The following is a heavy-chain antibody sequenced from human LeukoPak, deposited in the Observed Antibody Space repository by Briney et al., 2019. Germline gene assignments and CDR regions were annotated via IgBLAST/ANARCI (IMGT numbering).Heavy chain of an antibody. D-gene: IGHD5-24*01. Sequence: PGGSLRLSCAASGFTFSSYAMHWVRQAPGKGLEWVAVISYDGSNKYYADSVKGRFTISRDNSKNTLYLQMNSLRAEDTAVYYCAKSHSEAQRGYFDYWGQGTLVTVSS. V-gene: IGHV3-30*04. J-gene: IGHJ4*02. CDR2: ISYDGSNK. CDR3: AKSHSEAQRGYFDY. CDR1: GFTFSSYA.